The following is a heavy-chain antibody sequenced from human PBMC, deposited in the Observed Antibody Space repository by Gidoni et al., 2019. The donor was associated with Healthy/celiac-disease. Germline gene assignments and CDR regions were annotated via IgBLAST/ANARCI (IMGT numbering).Heavy chain of an antibody. CDR2: ISYDGSNK. Sequence: QVQLVESGGGVVQPGRSLRLSCAASGFTFSSYAMHWVRQGPGKGLEWVAVISYDGSNKYYADSVKGRFTISRDNSKNTLYLQMNSLRAEDTAVYYCARVEEMATIFYSICYWGQGTLVTVSS. CDR1: GFTFSSYA. V-gene: IGHV3-30-3*01. D-gene: IGHD5-12*01. CDR3: ARVEEMATIFYSICY. J-gene: IGHJ4*02.